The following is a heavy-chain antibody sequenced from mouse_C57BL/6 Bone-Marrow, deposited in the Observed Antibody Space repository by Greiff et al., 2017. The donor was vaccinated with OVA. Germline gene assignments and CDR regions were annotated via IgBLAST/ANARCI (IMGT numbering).Heavy chain of an antibody. CDR3: ARHEDGYYASYFDY. V-gene: IGHV1-82*01. CDR2: IYPGDGDT. J-gene: IGHJ2*01. D-gene: IGHD2-3*01. CDR1: GYAFSSSW. Sequence: QVQLKQSGPELVKPGASVKISCKASGYAFSSSWMNWVKQRPGKGLEWIGRIYPGDGDTNYNGKFKGKATLTADKSSSTAYMQLSSLTSEDSAVYFRARHEDGYYASYFDYWGQGTTLTVSS.